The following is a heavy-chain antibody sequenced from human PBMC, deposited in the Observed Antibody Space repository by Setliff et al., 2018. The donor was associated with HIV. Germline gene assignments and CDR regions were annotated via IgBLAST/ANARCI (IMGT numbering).Heavy chain of an antibody. V-gene: IGHV5-51*01. CDR1: GYIFSDYW. J-gene: IGHJ5*02. D-gene: IGHD5-12*01. CDR3: ARLCYDDRTNFALGS. Sequence: GEYLKLSCKTSGYIFSDYWIRWVRQMPGKGLEWMGIIFPDDSEIRYSPSSQGQVTISADKSVSSTYLQWTSLKASDTAMYFWARLCYDDRTNFALGSWGQGTLVTVSS. CDR2: IFPDDSEI.